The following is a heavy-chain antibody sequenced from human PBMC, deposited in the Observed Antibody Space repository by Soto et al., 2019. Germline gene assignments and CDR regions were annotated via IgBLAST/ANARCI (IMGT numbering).Heavy chain of an antibody. Sequence: PGGSLRLSCAASGFTFSSYGMHWARQGPGKGLEWVAFIWYDVSIKVYADSVKGCFTISNDISKNTLYLQMNSLRAEDTAVYYCARDLSGDYGALDTWGQGTMVTVSS. V-gene: IGHV3-30*02. CDR3: ARDLSGDYGALDT. J-gene: IGHJ3*02. CDR1: GFTFSSYG. CDR2: IWYDVSIK. D-gene: IGHD4-17*01.